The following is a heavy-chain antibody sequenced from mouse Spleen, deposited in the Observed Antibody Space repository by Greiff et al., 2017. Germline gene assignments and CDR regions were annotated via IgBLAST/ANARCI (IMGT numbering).Heavy chain of an antibody. CDR1: GFSLTSYG. D-gene: IGHD1-2*01. CDR2: IWRGGST. V-gene: IGHV2-5-1*01. Sequence: VMLVESGPSLVQPSQSLSITCTVSGFSLTSYGVHWVRQSPGKGLEWLGVIWRGGSTDYNAAFMSRLSITKDNSKSQVFFKMNSLQADDTAIYYCATSITTATPFAYWGQGTLVTVSA. J-gene: IGHJ3*01. CDR3: ATSITTATPFAY.